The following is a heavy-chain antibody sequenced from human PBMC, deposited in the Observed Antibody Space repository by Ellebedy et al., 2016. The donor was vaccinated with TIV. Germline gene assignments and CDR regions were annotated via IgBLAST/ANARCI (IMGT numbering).Heavy chain of an antibody. V-gene: IGHV4-34*01. CDR3: ARGGAQYDYGDYGDLGWYFDL. J-gene: IGHJ2*01. CDR2: INHSGST. Sequence: SETLSLXXAVYGGSFSGYYWSWIRQPPGKGLEWIGEINHSGSTNYNPSLKSRVTISVDTSKNQFSLKLSSVTAADTAVYYCARGGAQYDYGDYGDLGWYFDLWGRGTLVTVSS. CDR1: GGSFSGYY. D-gene: IGHD4-17*01.